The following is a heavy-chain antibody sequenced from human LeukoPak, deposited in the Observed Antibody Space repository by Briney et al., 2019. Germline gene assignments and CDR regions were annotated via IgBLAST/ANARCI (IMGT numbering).Heavy chain of an antibody. D-gene: IGHD5-18*01. CDR1: GFTFSSYG. Sequence: GGSLRLSCAASGFTFSSYGMHWVRQAPGKGLEWVAFIRYGGSNKYYADSVKGRFTISRDNSKNTPYLQMNSLRAEDTAVYYCAKDRPIQLWFGPLDYWGQGTLVTVSS. CDR3: AKDRPIQLWFGPLDY. J-gene: IGHJ4*02. V-gene: IGHV3-30*02. CDR2: IRYGGSNK.